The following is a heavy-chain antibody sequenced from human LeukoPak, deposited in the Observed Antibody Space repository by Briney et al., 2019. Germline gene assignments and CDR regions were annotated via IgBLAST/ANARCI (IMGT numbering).Heavy chain of an antibody. CDR3: AKGMYSSGSTPDY. D-gene: IGHD6-19*01. Sequence: PGGSLRLSCAASGFTFSSYGMHWVRQAPGKGLEWVAVISYDGSNKYYADSVKGRFTISRDNSKNTLYLQMNSLRAEDTAVYYCAKGMYSSGSTPDYWGQGTLVTVSS. V-gene: IGHV3-30*18. CDR2: ISYDGSNK. J-gene: IGHJ4*02. CDR1: GFTFSSYG.